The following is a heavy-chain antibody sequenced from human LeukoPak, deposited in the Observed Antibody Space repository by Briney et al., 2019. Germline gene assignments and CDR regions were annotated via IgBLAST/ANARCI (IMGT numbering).Heavy chain of an antibody. CDR1: GVTVSSNY. CDR2: IYSGGNT. CDR3: ARLRGEAGTHLSYDY. D-gene: IGHD1-1*01. J-gene: IGHJ4*02. V-gene: IGHV3-66*04. Sequence: PGGSLRLSCAASGVTVSSNYMTWVRQAPGRGLEWVSVIYSGGNTYYADSMKGRFTISRDNSKNTLHLQMNSLRVEDTAVYYCARLRGEAGTHLSYDYWGQGTLVTVSS.